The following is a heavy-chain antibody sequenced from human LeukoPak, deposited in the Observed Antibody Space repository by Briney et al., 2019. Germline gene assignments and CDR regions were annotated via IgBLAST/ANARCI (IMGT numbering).Heavy chain of an antibody. V-gene: IGHV1-69*06. CDR1: GGTFSSYA. D-gene: IGHD3-22*01. J-gene: IGHJ4*02. CDR2: IIPIFGTA. CDR3: ARSTGRGYYYPIPFDY. Sequence: GASVKVSCKASGGTFSSYAISWVRQAPGQGLEWMGGIIPIFGTANYAQKFQGRVTITADKSTSTAYMELSSLRSEDTAVYYCARSTGRGYYYPIPFDYWGQGTLVTVSS.